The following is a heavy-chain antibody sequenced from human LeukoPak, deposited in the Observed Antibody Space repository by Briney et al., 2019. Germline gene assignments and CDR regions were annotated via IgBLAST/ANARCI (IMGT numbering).Heavy chain of an antibody. CDR1: GYTFTSYY. J-gene: IGHJ4*02. D-gene: IGHD2-2*01. CDR3: ARVSCSSTSCPRSFDY. Sequence: SVKVSCKASGYTFTSYYMHWVRQAPGQGLEWMGGIIPIFGTANYAQKFQGRVTITADESTSTAYMELSSLRSEDTAVYYCARVSCSSTSCPRSFDYWGQGTLVTVSS. CDR2: IIPIFGTA. V-gene: IGHV1-69*13.